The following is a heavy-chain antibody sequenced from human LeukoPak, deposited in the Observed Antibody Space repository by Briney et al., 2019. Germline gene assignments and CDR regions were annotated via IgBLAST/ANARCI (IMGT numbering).Heavy chain of an antibody. V-gene: IGHV4-4*07. CDR1: GGSISSYY. Sequence: SETLSLTCTVSGGSISSYYWSWIRQPAGKGLEWIGRIYTSGSTNYNPSLKSQVTMSVDTSKNQFSLKLSSVTAADTAVYYCARDLAAAGSYDPLYFDYWGQGTLVTVSS. CDR3: ARDLAAAGSYDPLYFDY. J-gene: IGHJ4*02. CDR2: IYTSGST. D-gene: IGHD6-13*01.